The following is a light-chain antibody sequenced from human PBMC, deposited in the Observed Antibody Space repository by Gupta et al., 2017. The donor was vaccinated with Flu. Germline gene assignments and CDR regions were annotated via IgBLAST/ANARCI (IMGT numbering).Light chain of an antibody. CDR2: GAS. V-gene: IGKV3-15*01. J-gene: IGKJ4*01. Sequence: EIVMTQSPATLSVSPGERATLSCRASQGVSSHLAWYQQKPGQAPRLLIYGASTRATGIPVRFSGSGSGTEFTLTISSLQSEDFAVYYCQQYSNWPPLTFGGGTKVEIK. CDR1: QGVSSH. CDR3: QQYSNWPPLT.